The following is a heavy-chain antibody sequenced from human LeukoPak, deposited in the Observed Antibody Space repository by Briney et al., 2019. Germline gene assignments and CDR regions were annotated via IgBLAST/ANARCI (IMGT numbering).Heavy chain of an antibody. Sequence: SVKVSCKASGGTFSSYAISWVRQAPGQGLEWMGGIIPIFGTANYAQKFQGRVTMTRDTSISTAYMELSRLRSDDTAVYYCARMATTSGAFDIWGQGTMVTVSS. CDR1: GGTFSSYA. J-gene: IGHJ3*02. D-gene: IGHD1-1*01. CDR3: ARMATTSGAFDI. CDR2: IIPIFGTA. V-gene: IGHV1-69*05.